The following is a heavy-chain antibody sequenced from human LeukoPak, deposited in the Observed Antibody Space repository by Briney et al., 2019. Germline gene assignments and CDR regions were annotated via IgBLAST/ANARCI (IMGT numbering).Heavy chain of an antibody. CDR1: GGTFSSYA. J-gene: IGHJ4*02. V-gene: IGHV1-69*05. Sequence: SVKVSCKASGGTFSSYAISWVRQAPGQGLEWMGGIIPIFGTANYAQKFQGRVTITTDKSTSTAYMELSSLRSEDTAVYYCARDNRYCTNGVCYSYYFDYWGQGTLVTVSS. D-gene: IGHD2-8*01. CDR2: IIPIFGTA. CDR3: ARDNRYCTNGVCYSYYFDY.